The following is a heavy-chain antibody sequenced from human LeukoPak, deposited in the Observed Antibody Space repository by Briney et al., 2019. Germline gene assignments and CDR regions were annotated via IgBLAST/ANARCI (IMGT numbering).Heavy chain of an antibody. J-gene: IGHJ4*02. Sequence: ASVKVSCKASGYTFTSYDINWVRRATGQGLEWMGWMNPNSGNTGYAQKFQGRVTMTRNTSISTAYMELSSLRSEDTAVYYCARVKIYNWNVAYFDYWGQGTLVTVSS. V-gene: IGHV1-8*01. CDR3: ARVKIYNWNVAYFDY. CDR2: MNPNSGNT. CDR1: GYTFTSYD. D-gene: IGHD1-20*01.